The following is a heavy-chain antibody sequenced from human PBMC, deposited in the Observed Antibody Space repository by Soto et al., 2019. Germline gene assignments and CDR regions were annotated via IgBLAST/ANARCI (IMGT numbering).Heavy chain of an antibody. V-gene: IGHV3-64*01. CDR3: ARDKDWAFDY. CDR1: GFTFSTYA. Sequence: GGSLRLSCAASGFTFSTYAMQWVRQAPGKGLEFVSSISSNGGTTNYAYSVKGRFTISRDNSRDTLYLQMGSLRPEDMAVYYCARDKDWAFDYWGQGTLVTVSS. J-gene: IGHJ4*02. D-gene: IGHD3-9*01. CDR2: ISSNGGTT.